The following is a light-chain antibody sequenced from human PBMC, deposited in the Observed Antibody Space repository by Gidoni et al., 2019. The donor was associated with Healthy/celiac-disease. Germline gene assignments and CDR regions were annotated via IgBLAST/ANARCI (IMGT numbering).Light chain of an antibody. CDR3: QQSYSTWT. CDR2: AAS. V-gene: IGKV1-39*01. Sequence: DIQMTQSPSSLSASVGDRVTITCRASQRISSYLNWYQQKPGKAPKLLIYAASSLQSGVPSSFSGSGSGTDFTLTISSLQPEDFATYYCQQSYSTWTFGQGTKVEIK. CDR1: QRISSY. J-gene: IGKJ1*01.